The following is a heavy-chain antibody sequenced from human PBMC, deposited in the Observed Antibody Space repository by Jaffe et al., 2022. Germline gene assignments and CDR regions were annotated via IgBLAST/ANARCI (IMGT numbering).Heavy chain of an antibody. CDR1: GYTFTNYG. CDR3: ARDDRYDYIWGIYNYFDY. CDR2: ISAYNSNT. D-gene: IGHD3-16*01. V-gene: IGHV1-18*01. Sequence: QVQLVQSGVEVKKPGASVKVSCKASGYTFTNYGISWVRRAPGQGLEWLGWISAYNSNTKYAQKFQDRVTMTTDTSASTAYMELRSLRSDDTAVYYCARDDRYDYIWGIYNYFDYWGQGTLVTVSS. J-gene: IGHJ4*02.